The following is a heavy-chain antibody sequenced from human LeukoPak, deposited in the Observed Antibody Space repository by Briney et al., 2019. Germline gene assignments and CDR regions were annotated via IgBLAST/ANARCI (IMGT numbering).Heavy chain of an antibody. CDR3: ARERQDTILHSGAFDI. D-gene: IGHD2-21*01. CDR1: GFTFSTYF. V-gene: IGHV3-30-3*01. CDR2: IASDGSHT. Sequence: TGGSLRLSCAASGFTFSTYFMHWVRQAPGKGLEWVADIASDGSHTFYVESVKGRFTISRDNSKNTLYLQVNSLRAEDTAVYFCARERQDTILHSGAFDIWGQGTMVTVSS. J-gene: IGHJ3*02.